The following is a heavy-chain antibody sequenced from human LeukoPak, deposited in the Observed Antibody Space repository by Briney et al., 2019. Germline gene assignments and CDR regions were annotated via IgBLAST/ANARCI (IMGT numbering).Heavy chain of an antibody. CDR2: ISYDGSNK. J-gene: IGHJ5*02. CDR1: GFTFSSYA. CDR3: ARDNVDYVFDP. V-gene: IGHV3-30-3*01. D-gene: IGHD4-17*01. Sequence: PGRSLRLSCAASGFTFSSYAMHWVRQAPGKGLEWVAVISYDGSNKYYADSVKGRFTISRGNSKNTLYLQMNSLRAEDTAVYYCARDNVDYVFDPWGQGTLVTVSS.